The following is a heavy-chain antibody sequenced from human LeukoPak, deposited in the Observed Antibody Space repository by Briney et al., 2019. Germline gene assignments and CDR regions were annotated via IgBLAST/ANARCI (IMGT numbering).Heavy chain of an antibody. D-gene: IGHD6-6*01. Sequence: SETLSLTCTVSGGSISSYYWSWIRQPPGKGLEWIGYIYYSGSTNHNPSLRSRVTISVDTSKNQFSLKLSSVTATDTAVYYCARDSGGIEARPRIFDYWGQGTLVTVSS. CDR2: IYYSGST. CDR3: ARDSGGIEARPRIFDY. V-gene: IGHV4-59*01. CDR1: GGSISSYY. J-gene: IGHJ4*02.